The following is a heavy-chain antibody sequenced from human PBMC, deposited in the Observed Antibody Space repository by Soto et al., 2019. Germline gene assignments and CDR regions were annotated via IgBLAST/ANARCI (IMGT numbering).Heavy chain of an antibody. V-gene: IGHV4-28*01. J-gene: IGHJ4*02. CDR1: GYSISSSNW. D-gene: IGHD4-4*01. Sequence: QVQLQESGPGLVKPSDTLSLTCAVSGYSISSSNWWGWIRQPPGKGLEWIGYIYYSGSTYYNPSLKSRVTMSVDTSKNQFSLKLSSETAVDTAVYYCARNRGPYSNVFYFDYWGQGTLVTVSS. CDR2: IYYSGST. CDR3: ARNRGPYSNVFYFDY.